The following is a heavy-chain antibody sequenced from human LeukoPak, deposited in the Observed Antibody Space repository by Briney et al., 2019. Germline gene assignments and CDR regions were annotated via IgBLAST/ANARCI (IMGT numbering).Heavy chain of an antibody. D-gene: IGHD4-11*01. CDR3: ARDYSNYFDC. Sequence: SETLSLTCTVSGDSVSSINYYWSWIRQPPGKGLEWIGYIYYSGSTNYNPSLKSRVTISVDMSKNQFSLKLSSVTAADTAVYYCARDYSNYFDCWGQGTLVTVSS. J-gene: IGHJ4*02. CDR2: IYYSGST. CDR1: GDSVSSINYY. V-gene: IGHV4-61*01.